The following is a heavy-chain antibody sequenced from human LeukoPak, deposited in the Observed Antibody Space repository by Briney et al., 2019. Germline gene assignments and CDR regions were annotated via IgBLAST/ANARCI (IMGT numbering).Heavy chain of an antibody. CDR2: IRYDGSNK. Sequence: GGSLRLSCAASGFTFSSYGMHWVRQAPGKGLEWVAFIRYDGSNKYYADSVKGRFTISRDNSKNTLYLQMNSLRAEDTAVYYCAKVTAEYSSSWYMSNYYYYMDVWGKGTTVTVSS. CDR1: GFTFSSYG. CDR3: AKVTAEYSSSWYMSNYYYYMDV. V-gene: IGHV3-30*02. J-gene: IGHJ6*03. D-gene: IGHD6-13*01.